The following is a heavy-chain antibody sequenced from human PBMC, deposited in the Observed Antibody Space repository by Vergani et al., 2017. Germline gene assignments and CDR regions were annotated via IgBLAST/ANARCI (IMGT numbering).Heavy chain of an antibody. Sequence: EVQLVETGGGLIQPGGSLRLSCAASGFTVSSNYMSWVRQAPGKGLEWVSVIYSGGSTYYADSVKGRFTISRDNSKNTLYLQMNSLRAEDTAVYYSARLTSGSYYAVAYYFDYWGQGTLVTVSS. CDR3: ARLTSGSYYAVAYYFDY. V-gene: IGHV3-53*02. J-gene: IGHJ4*02. CDR1: GFTVSSNY. D-gene: IGHD1-26*01. CDR2: IYSGGST.